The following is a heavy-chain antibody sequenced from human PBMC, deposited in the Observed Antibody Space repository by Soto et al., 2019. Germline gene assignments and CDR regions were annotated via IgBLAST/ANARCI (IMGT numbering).Heavy chain of an antibody. CDR1: GLTVSSSY. D-gene: IGHD5-18*01. CDR2: IYSAGST. CDR3: ARAREPQYSSAIYLDI. J-gene: IGHJ4*01. V-gene: IGHV3-53*01. Sequence: GGSLRLSCAASGLTVSSSYMSWVRQAPGKGLQWVSVIYSAGSTYYANSVKGRFTISRDISTNMVYLQMSSLTDEDTAVYYCARAREPQYSSAIYLDIWDQGALVTASS.